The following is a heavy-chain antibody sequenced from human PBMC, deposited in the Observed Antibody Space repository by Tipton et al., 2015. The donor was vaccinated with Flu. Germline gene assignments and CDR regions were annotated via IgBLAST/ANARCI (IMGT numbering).Heavy chain of an antibody. V-gene: IGHV4-59*01. CDR2: IYYSGST. J-gene: IGHJ6*02. CDR1: GGSISSYY. Sequence: TLSLTCTVSGGSISSYYWSWIRQPPGKGLEWIVYIYYSGSTNYNPSLKSRVTISVDTSKNQFSLKLSSVTAADTAVYYCARVGGSSYYYYGMDVWGQGTTVTVSS. D-gene: IGHD1-26*01. CDR3: ARVGGSSYYYYGMDV.